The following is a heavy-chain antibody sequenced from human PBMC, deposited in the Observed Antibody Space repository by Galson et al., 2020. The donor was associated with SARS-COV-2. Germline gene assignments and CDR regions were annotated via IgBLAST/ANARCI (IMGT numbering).Heavy chain of an antibody. CDR3: ARDVGLYCGGDCSSFRYYGMDV. J-gene: IGHJ6*02. CDR2: ISTYNAKT. D-gene: IGHD2-21*02. Sequence: ASVKVSCKTSGYTFTSNGINWVRQAPGQGLEWMGWISTYNAKTNYAQKLQGRVSMTTDTSTRTAFMELRSLRSDDTAVYYCARDVGLYCGGDCSSFRYYGMDVWGQGTTVTVSS. CDR1: GYTFTSNG. V-gene: IGHV1-18*01.